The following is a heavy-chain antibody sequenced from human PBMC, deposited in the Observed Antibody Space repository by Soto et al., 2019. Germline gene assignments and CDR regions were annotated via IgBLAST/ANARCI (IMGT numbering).Heavy chain of an antibody. CDR1: GFTFSSYS. V-gene: IGHV3-48*02. Sequence: GGSLRLSCAASGFTFSSYSMNWVRQAPGKGLEWVSYISSSSSTIYYADSVKGRFTISRDNAKNSLYLQMNSLRDEDTAVYYCARVGTQLWLNYFDYWGQGTLVTVSS. CDR3: ARVGTQLWLNYFDY. CDR2: ISSSSSTI. J-gene: IGHJ4*02. D-gene: IGHD5-18*01.